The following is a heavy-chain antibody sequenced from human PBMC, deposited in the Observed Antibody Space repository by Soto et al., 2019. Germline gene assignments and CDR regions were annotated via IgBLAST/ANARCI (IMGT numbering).Heavy chain of an antibody. CDR3: AGGKVTTNYYYGMDV. CDR1: GGTFSSYA. J-gene: IGHJ6*02. Sequence: SVKVSCKASGGTFSSYAISWVRQAPGQGLEWMGGIIPIFGTASYAQKFQGRVTITADKSTSTAYMELSSLRSEDTAVYYCAGGKVTTNYYYGMDVWGQGTTVTVSS. V-gene: IGHV1-69*06. D-gene: IGHD4-4*01. CDR2: IIPIFGTA.